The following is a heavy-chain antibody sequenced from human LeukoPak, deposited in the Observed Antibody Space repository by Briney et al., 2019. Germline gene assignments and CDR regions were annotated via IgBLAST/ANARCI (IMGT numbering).Heavy chain of an antibody. V-gene: IGHV3-53*01. CDR2: IYSGGST. CDR1: GFTVSSNY. Sequence: GGSPRLSCAASGFTVSSNYMSWVRQAPGKGLEWVSVIYSGGSTYYADSVKGRFTISRDNSKNTLYLQMNSLRAEDTAVYYCARDLRFSYGMDVWGQGTTVTVSS. D-gene: IGHD3-3*01. CDR3: ARDLRFSYGMDV. J-gene: IGHJ6*02.